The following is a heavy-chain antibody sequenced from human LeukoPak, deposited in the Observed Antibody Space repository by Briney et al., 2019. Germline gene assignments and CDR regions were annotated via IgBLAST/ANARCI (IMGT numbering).Heavy chain of an antibody. Sequence: GGSLRLSCAASGFTFSSYDMHWVRQATGKGLEWVSAIGTAGDTYYPGSVKGRLTISRENAKNSLYLQMNSLRAGDTAVYYCARAKYSPKLDYGMDVWGQGTTVTVSS. CDR2: IGTAGDT. CDR1: GFTFSSYD. D-gene: IGHD6-6*01. V-gene: IGHV3-13*01. CDR3: ARAKYSPKLDYGMDV. J-gene: IGHJ6*02.